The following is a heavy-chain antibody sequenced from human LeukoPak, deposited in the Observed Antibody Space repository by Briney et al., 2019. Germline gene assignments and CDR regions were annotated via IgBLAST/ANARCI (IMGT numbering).Heavy chain of an antibody. J-gene: IGHJ4*02. CDR3: AREGRPYDILTGYPDY. Sequence: GGSLRLSCAASGFTFRRHATSWVPQAPGKGLEWGSAFSGSGGSTYSADSVKGRFTISRDNSKNTLYLQMNSLRAEDTAVYYCAREGRPYDILTGYPDYWGQGTLVTVSS. D-gene: IGHD3-9*01. CDR1: GFTFRRHA. CDR2: FSGSGGST. V-gene: IGHV3-23*01.